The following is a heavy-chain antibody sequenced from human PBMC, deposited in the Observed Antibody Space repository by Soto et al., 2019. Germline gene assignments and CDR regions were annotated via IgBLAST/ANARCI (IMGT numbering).Heavy chain of an antibody. D-gene: IGHD3-22*01. CDR3: ARGKPDNSYYYDSRTYYFDY. V-gene: IGHV4-34*01. CDR2: INHSGST. Sequence: SETLSLTCAVYGGSFSGYYWSWIRQPPGKGLEWIGEINHSGSTNYNPSLKSRVTISVDTSKNQFSLKLSYMTAADTAVYYCARGKPDNSYYYDSRTYYFDYWGQGTLVTVSS. CDR1: GGSFSGYY. J-gene: IGHJ4*02.